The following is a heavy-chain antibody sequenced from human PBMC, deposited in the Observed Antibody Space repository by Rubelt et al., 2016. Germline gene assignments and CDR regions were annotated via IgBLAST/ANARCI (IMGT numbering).Heavy chain of an antibody. V-gene: IGHV4-4*02. CDR1: GVSISSTNW. J-gene: IGHJ4*02. D-gene: IGHD6-19*01. CDR2: IYHSGGT. CDR3: ARGPNSDGWLSFDY. Sequence: QVQLQESGPGLVKPSGTLSLTCAVSGVSISSTNWWSWVRQPPGKGLEWIGEIYHSGGTNYNPSLKSRVTISVDKSKNQFSRRLTSVTAADTAVYYCARGPNSDGWLSFDYWGQGTLVTVSS.